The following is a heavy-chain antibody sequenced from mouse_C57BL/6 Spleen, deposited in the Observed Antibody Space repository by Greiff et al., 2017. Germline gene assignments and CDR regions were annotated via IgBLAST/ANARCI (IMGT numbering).Heavy chain of an antibody. D-gene: IGHD1-1*01. CDR1: GYTFTDYN. CDR2: INPNNGGT. CDR3: ARLLLGSSSHFDY. J-gene: IGHJ2*01. Sequence: EVQLQQSGPELVKPGASVKIPCKASGYTFTDYNMDWVKQSHGKSLAWIGDINPNNGGTIYNQKFKGKATLTVDKSSSTAYMELRSLTSEDTAVYYCARLLLGSSSHFDYWGQGTTLTVSS. V-gene: IGHV1-18*01.